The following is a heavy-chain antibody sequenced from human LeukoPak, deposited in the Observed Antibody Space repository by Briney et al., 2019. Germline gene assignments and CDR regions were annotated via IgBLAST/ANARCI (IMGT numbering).Heavy chain of an antibody. CDR3: ARDPRIAVAENDADAFDI. D-gene: IGHD6-19*01. V-gene: IGHV1-18*01. CDR2: ISAYNGNT. Sequence: ASVKVSCKASGYTFTSYGISWVRQAPGQGLEWMGWISAYNGNTSYAQKLQGRVTMTTDTSTSTAYMELRSLRSDDTAVYYCARDPRIAVAENDADAFDIWGQGTMVTVSS. J-gene: IGHJ3*02. CDR1: GYTFTSYG.